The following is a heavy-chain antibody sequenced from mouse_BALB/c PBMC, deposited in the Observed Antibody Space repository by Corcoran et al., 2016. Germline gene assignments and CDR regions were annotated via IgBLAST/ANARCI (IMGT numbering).Heavy chain of an antibody. CDR1: GFSLSTSGMG. CDR3: ARRATTVVATGYWYFDV. Sequence: QVTLKESGPGILQPSQTLSLTCSFSGFSLSTSGMGVSWIRQPSGKGLEWLAHIYWDDDKRYNPSLKSRLTISKDTSSNQVFLKITSVDTADTATYYCARRATTVVATGYWYFDVWGAGTTVTVS. J-gene: IGHJ1*01. CDR2: IYWDDDK. D-gene: IGHD1-1*01. V-gene: IGHV8-12*01.